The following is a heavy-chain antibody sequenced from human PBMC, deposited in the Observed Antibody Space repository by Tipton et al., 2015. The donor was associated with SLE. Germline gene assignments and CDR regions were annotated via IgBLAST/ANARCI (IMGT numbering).Heavy chain of an antibody. D-gene: IGHD3-22*01. CDR1: GASIRSYY. CDR2: IYYIGTT. CDR3: ARLGYYDSRDNWFDP. J-gene: IGHJ5*02. V-gene: IGHV4-59*08. Sequence: LRLSCTVSGASIRSYYWSWIRRPPGKRLEWIGYIYYIGTTSYNPSFKSRVTISVDTSKNQFSLKLSSVTASDTAVYYCARLGYYDSRDNWFDPWGQGTLVTVSS.